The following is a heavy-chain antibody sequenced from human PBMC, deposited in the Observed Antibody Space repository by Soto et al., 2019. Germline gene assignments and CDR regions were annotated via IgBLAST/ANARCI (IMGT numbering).Heavy chain of an antibody. CDR3: AKHRGTNRDDY. CDR2: ISWNSGSI. CDR1: GFTFDDYA. J-gene: IGHJ4*02. V-gene: IGHV3-9*01. Sequence: PGGSLRLSCAASGFTFDDYAVHWVRQAPGKGLEWVSGISWNSGSIGYADSVKGRFTISRDNAKNSLYLQMNSLRAEDTAVYYCAKHRGTNRDDYWGQGTLVTVSS.